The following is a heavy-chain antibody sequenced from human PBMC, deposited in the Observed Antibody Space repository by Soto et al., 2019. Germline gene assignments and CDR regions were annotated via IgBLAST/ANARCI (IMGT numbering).Heavy chain of an antibody. V-gene: IGHV6-1*01. D-gene: IGHD6-13*01. CDR2: TYYRSKWYN. CDR3: ARDEQQMKRGFRY. Sequence: QSQTLSLTCAISGDSVSSNSAAWHWIRQSPSRGLEWLGRTYYRSKWYNDYAVSVKSRITINPDTSKNQFSLQLNSVTPEDTAVYYCARDEQQMKRGFRYWGQGTLVTVSS. J-gene: IGHJ4*02. CDR1: GDSVSSNSAA.